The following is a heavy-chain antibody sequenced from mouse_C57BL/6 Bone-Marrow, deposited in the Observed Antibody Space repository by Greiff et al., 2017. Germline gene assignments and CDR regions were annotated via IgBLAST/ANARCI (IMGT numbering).Heavy chain of an antibody. J-gene: IGHJ2*01. CDR2: IYPRSGNT. V-gene: IGHV1-81*01. D-gene: IGHD1-1*01. CDR1: GYTFTSYG. CDR3: AGGYYYGSSHFDY. Sequence: QVHVKQSGAELARPGASVKLSCKASGYTFTSYGISWVKQRTGQGLEWIGEIYPRSGNTNYNEKFKGKATLTADKSSSTAYMELRSLTSEDSAVYFCAGGYYYGSSHFDYWGQGTTLTVSS.